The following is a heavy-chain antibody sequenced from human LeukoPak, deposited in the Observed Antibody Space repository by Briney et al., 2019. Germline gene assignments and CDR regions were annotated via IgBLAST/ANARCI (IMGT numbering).Heavy chain of an antibody. Sequence: GGSLRLSCAASGFTFSSYSMNWVRQAPGKGLEWVSYISSSSSTIYYADSVKGRFTISRDNSKNTLYLLMNSLRAEDTAVYYCAKDRSGSPDYFDYWGQGTLVTVSS. CDR3: AKDRSGSPDYFDY. CDR2: ISSSSSTI. V-gene: IGHV3-48*01. J-gene: IGHJ4*02. D-gene: IGHD1-26*01. CDR1: GFTFSSYS.